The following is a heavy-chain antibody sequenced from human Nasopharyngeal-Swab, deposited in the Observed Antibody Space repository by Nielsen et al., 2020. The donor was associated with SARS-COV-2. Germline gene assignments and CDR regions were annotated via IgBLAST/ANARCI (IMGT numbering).Heavy chain of an antibody. CDR3: ARSTVTTVGY. CDR1: GYSFTSYW. J-gene: IGHJ4*02. CDR2: IDPSDSYT. D-gene: IGHD4-11*01. V-gene: IGHV5-10-1*01. Sequence: GASLKISCRGSGYSFTSYWISWVRQMPGKGLEWMGRIDPSDSYTNYSPSFQGHVTISADKSISTAYLQWSSLKASDTAMYYCARSTVTTVGYWGQGTLVTVSS.